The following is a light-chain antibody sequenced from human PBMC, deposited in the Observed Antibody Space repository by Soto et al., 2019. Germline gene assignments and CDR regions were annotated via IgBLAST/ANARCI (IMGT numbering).Light chain of an antibody. V-gene: IGKV3-15*01. J-gene: IGKJ1*01. CDR2: GSS. CDR3: QQYNNWPQT. Sequence: EIVMTPSPVPLSVSPGARATLSGSASQSVSTNLAWYQQKPGQAPRLLIYGSSTRATGIPARFSGSGSGTEFTLTISSLQSEDFAVYYCQQYNNWPQTFGQGTK. CDR1: QSVSTN.